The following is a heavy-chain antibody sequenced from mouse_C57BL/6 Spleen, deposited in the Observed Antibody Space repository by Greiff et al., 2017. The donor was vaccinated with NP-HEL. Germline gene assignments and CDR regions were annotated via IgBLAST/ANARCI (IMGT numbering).Heavy chain of an antibody. J-gene: IGHJ3*01. V-gene: IGHV1-69*01. CDR2: IDPSDSYT. D-gene: IGHD1-1*01. CDR3: ARRDYYGSSFLFAY. Sequence: QVQLQQPGAELVMPGASVKLSCKASGYTFTSYWMHWVKQRPGQGLEWIGEIDPSDSYTNYNQKFKGKSTLTVDKSSSTAYMQLSSLTSEDSAVYYGARRDYYGSSFLFAYWGQGTLVTVSA. CDR1: GYTFTSYW.